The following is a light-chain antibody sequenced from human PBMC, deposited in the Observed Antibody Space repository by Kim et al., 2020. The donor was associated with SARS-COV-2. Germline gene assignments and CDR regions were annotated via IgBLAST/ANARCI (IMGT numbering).Light chain of an antibody. CDR3: QVWDSSSDRV. J-gene: IGLJ3*02. CDR2: YDS. V-gene: IGLV3-21*04. Sequence: SYELTQPPSVSVAPGKTAMITCGGNNIGSKSVHWYQQKPGQAPVLVIYYDSDRPSGIPERFSGSNSGSTATLTISRVEAGDEADYYCQVWDSSSDRVFGG. CDR1: NIGSKS.